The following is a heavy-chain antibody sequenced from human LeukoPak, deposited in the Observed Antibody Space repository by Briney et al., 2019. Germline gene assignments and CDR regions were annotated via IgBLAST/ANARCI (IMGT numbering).Heavy chain of an antibody. CDR1: GFTVSSNY. D-gene: IGHD4-17*01. Sequence: GGSLRLSCAASGFTVSSNYMSWVRQAPGKGLEWVSVIYSGGSTYYADSMEGRFTISRDNSKNTLYLQMNSLRAEDTAVYYCARGLYGDYEGYWGQGTLVTVSS. J-gene: IGHJ4*02. V-gene: IGHV3-53*01. CDR3: ARGLYGDYEGY. CDR2: IYSGGST.